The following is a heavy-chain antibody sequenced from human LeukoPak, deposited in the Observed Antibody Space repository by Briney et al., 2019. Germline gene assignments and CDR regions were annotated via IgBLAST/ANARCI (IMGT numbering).Heavy chain of an antibody. Sequence: GGSLRLSCGASGFTFSNYGMSWVRQAPGKGLEWVSAIGGSGDRTNYADSVKGRFTISRDNSKNTLYLQMNSLRVEDTAVYYCARTWSFDYWGQGTLVTVSS. J-gene: IGHJ4*02. CDR1: GFTFSNYG. D-gene: IGHD1-14*01. CDR3: ARTWSFDY. V-gene: IGHV3-23*01. CDR2: IGGSGDRT.